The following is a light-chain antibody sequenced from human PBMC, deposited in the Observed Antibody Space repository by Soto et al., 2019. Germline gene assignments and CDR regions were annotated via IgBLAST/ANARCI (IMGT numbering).Light chain of an antibody. CDR1: SGHSNYV. V-gene: IGLV4-60*03. J-gene: IGLJ3*02. Sequence: QLVLTQSSSASASLGSSVKLTCTLSSGHSNYVIAWHQQQTGKAPRFLMTLQGSGSYNEGSGVPDRFSGSRAGADLYLTNSNLQSDDEADYYCETWDSNFWVFGGGTKLTVL. CDR2: LQGSGSY. CDR3: ETWDSNFWV.